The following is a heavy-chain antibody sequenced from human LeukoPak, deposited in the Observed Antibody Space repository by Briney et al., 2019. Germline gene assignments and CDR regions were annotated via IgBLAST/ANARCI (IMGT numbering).Heavy chain of an antibody. CDR1: GGSFSGYY. CDR2: INHSGST. V-gene: IGHV4-34*01. D-gene: IGHD3-9*01. Sequence: SETLSLTCAVYGGSFSGYYWSWIRQPPGKGLEWIGEINHSGSTNYNPSLKSRVTISVDTSKNQFSLKLSSVTAADTAVYYCARGGNYDILTGYTHWFDPWGQGTLVTVSS. CDR3: ARGGNYDILTGYTHWFDP. J-gene: IGHJ5*02.